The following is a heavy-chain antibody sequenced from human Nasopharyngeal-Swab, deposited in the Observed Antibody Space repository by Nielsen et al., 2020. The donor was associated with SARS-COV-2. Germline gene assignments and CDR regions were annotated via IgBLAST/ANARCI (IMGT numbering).Heavy chain of an antibody. CDR3: ARGGVPAAIRYYYYMDV. J-gene: IGHJ6*03. D-gene: IGHD2-2*01. Sequence: GSLRLSCAVSGGSISSSNWWSWVRQPPGKGLEWIGEIYRSGSTNYNPSLKSRVTISVDKSKNQFSLKLSSVTAADTAVYYCARGGVPAAIRYYYYMDVWGKGTTVTVSS. CDR1: GGSISSSNW. V-gene: IGHV4-4*02. CDR2: IYRSGST.